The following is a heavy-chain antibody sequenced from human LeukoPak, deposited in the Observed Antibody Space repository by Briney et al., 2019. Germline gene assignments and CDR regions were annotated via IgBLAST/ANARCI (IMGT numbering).Heavy chain of an antibody. J-gene: IGHJ4*02. Sequence: SSETLSLTCAVYGGSFSGYYWSWIRQPPGKGLEWIGEINHSGSTNYNPSLKSRVTISVDTSENQFSLKLSSVTAADTAVYYCARSPQRRGYYFDYWGQGTLVTVSS. CDR3: ARSPQRRGYYFDY. V-gene: IGHV4-34*01. CDR1: GGSFSGYY. CDR2: INHSGST. D-gene: IGHD6-25*01.